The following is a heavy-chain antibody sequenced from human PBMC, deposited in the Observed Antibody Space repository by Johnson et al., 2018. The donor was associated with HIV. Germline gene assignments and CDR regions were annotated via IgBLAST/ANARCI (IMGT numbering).Heavy chain of an antibody. V-gene: IGHV3-23*04. CDR2: ISGSGGSK. Sequence: VHLVESGGGLVQPGRSLRLSCAASGFTFDYYAMTCVRQAPGKGLELVSSISGSGGSKYYADSAKGRFTIYRDNSKNTLYLQMNSVRAEDTAVHYCAKVRYYDRDAVEIWGPGTMVTVSS. J-gene: IGHJ3*02. CDR3: AKVRYYDRDAVEI. CDR1: GFTFDYYA. D-gene: IGHD3-22*01.